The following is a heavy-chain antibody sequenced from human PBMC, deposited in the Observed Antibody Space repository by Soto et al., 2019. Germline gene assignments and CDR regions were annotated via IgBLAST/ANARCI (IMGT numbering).Heavy chain of an antibody. CDR2: IITMFGTA. D-gene: IGHD5-18*01. CDR1: GGTFSTYA. V-gene: IGHV1-69*12. CDR3: ASGIQLWLRRINNGYSG. J-gene: IGHJ4*02. Sequence: QVQLVQSGAEVKKPESSVKVSCKAPGGTFSTYAISWVRQAPGQGLEWMGGIITMFGTANYAQRFQDRVTITADESTNTVYMELSSLRSEDTAVYFCASGIQLWLRRINNGYSGWGQGIRVTVSS.